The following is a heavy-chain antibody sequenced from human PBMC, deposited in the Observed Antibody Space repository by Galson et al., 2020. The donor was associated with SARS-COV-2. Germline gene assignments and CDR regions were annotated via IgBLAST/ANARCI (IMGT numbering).Heavy chain of an antibody. CDR2: INPNSGGT. CDR3: ARDRGQGLILGAFDI. Sequence: ASVKVSCMPSGYTFSTHYIHWVRQAPGQGLEWMGWINPNSGGTYYVDKFKGRVTMTRDTSIRTANMELTSLRSDDTAVYYCARDRGQGLILGAFDIWGLGTIVTVSS. J-gene: IGHJ3*02. V-gene: IGHV1-2*02. D-gene: IGHD3-10*01. CDR1: GYTFSTHY.